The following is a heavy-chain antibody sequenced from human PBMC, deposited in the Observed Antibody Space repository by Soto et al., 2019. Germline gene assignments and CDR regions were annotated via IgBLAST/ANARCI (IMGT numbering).Heavy chain of an antibody. CDR2: IDSDGNST. D-gene: IGHD1-26*01. J-gene: IGHJ4*02. CDR3: VRDDVGVGIDY. Sequence: EVQLVESGGGLVQPGGSLRLSCAASGFTFSSYWMHWVRQVPGKGLVWVSHIDSDGNSTTYADSVKGRFTISRDNAKNTVYLQMNSLRAEDTAVYYCVRDDVGVGIDYWGLGNLVTVSS. CDR1: GFTFSSYW. V-gene: IGHV3-74*03.